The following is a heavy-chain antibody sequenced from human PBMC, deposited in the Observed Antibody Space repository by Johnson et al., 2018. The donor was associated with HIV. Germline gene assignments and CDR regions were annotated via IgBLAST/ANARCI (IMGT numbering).Heavy chain of an antibody. D-gene: IGHD2-8*02. Sequence: VLLVESGGGVVRPGGSLRLSCAASGFTFDDYAMHWVRQAPGKGLEWVSGINWDGGSTGYADSVKGRFTISRDNAKNSRYLQMNSLRAEDTALYYCARGGDIVLVVYAMGHDAFDIWGQGTMVTVSS. V-gene: IGHV3-20*04. CDR3: ARGGDIVLVVYAMGHDAFDI. CDR1: GFTFDDYA. J-gene: IGHJ3*02. CDR2: INWDGGST.